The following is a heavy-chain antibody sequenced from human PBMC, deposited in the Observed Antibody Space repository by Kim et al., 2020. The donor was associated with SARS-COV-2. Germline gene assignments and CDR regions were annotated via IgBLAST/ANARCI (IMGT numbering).Heavy chain of an antibody. Sequence: GGSLRLSCAASGFTFSSYGMHWVRQAPGKGLEWVAVICDDGSNKYYADSVKGRFTISRDNSKNTLYLQMNSLRAEDTAVYYCARDQIAVAGTDYYYYGMVGWGQGTTVTVSS. J-gene: IGHJ6*02. V-gene: IGHV3-33*01. D-gene: IGHD6-19*01. CDR3: ARDQIAVAGTDYYYYGMVG. CDR1: GFTFSSYG. CDR2: ICDDGSNK.